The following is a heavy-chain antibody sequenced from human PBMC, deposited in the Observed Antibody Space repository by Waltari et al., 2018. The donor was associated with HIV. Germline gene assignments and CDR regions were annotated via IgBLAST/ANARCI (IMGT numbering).Heavy chain of an antibody. V-gene: IGHV3-21*01. CDR1: GFTFSRFS. Sequence: EVQLVESGGGLVKPGGSLRLSCAASGFTFSRFSMNWVRQAPGKGLEWVSSISSSSSYIYYADSVKGRFTISRDNAKNSLYLQMNSLRAEDTAVYYCARDRAPGYSNSYYYYGMDVWGQGTTVTVSS. D-gene: IGHD4-4*01. CDR3: ARDRAPGYSNSYYYYGMDV. CDR2: ISSSSSYI. J-gene: IGHJ6*02.